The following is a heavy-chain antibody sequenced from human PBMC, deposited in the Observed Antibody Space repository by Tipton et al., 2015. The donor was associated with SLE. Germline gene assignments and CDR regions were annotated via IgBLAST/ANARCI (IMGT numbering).Heavy chain of an antibody. D-gene: IGHD3-3*01. CDR2: IYTSGST. CDR3: ARADWSGYLFGY. Sequence: TLSLTCTVSGGSISSGSYYWRWIRQPAGKGLEWIGRIYTSGSTNYNPSLKSRVTISVDTSKNQFSLKLSPVTAADTAVYYCARADWSGYLFGYWGQGTLVTVSS. J-gene: IGHJ4*02. CDR1: GGSISSGSYY. V-gene: IGHV4-61*02.